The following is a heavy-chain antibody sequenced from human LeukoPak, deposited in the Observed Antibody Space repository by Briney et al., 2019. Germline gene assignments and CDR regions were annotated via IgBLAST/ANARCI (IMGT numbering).Heavy chain of an antibody. V-gene: IGHV3-48*01. CDR1: GFTFSSYG. CDR3: ARDSQGSAFFFDY. J-gene: IGHJ4*02. D-gene: IGHD2/OR15-2a*01. CDR2: ISSSSSTI. Sequence: PGGSLRLSCAASGFTFSSYGMNWVRQAPGKGLEWVSYISSSSSTIYYADSVKGRFTISRDNAKNSLYLQMNSLRAEDTAVYYCARDSQGSAFFFDYWGQGTLVTVSS.